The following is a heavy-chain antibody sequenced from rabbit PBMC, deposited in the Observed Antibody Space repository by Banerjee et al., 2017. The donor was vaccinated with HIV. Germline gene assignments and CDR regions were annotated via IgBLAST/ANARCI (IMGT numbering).Heavy chain of an antibody. CDR1: GFSFSSGYY. D-gene: IGHD4-1*01. V-gene: IGHV1S45*01. CDR2: IYAGTGDTT. J-gene: IGHJ3*01. Sequence: QEQLEESGGDLVKPEGSLTLTCTASGFSFSSGYYMCWVRQAPGKGLEWIACIYAGTGDTTYYASWVNGRFTISRSTSLNTVDLKMTSLTAADTATYFCARDLAGVIGWNFGLWGQGTLVTVS. CDR3: ARDLAGVIGWNFGL.